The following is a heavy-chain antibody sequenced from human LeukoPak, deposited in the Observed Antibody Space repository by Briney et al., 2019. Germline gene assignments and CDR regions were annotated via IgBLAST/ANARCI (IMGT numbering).Heavy chain of an antibody. CDR1: GFTFNNAW. CDR2: IKSKTDGDTT. J-gene: IGHJ3*02. V-gene: IGHV3-15*01. CDR3: AKVTTGAFDI. D-gene: IGHD4-17*01. Sequence: GGSLRLSCAASGFTFNNAWMSWVRQAPGKGLEWVGRIKSKTDGDTTDYAAPVKGRFTISRDDSKNTLYLQMNSLKTEDTAVYYCAKVTTGAFDIWGQGTMVTVSS.